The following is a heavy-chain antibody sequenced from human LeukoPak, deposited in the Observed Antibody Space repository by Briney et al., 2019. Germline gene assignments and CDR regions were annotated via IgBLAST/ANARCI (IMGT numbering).Heavy chain of an antibody. D-gene: IGHD3/OR15-3a*01. Sequence: ASVKVSCKASGSTFTGYYIYWVRQAPGQGLEWMGYINPDSGGTNTAQKFQGRVTMTRDTSIRTVYLGLSSLRSDDTAVYYCARDVSPGRTGSELDFWGQGTLVTVSS. V-gene: IGHV1-2*02. CDR1: GSTFTGYY. J-gene: IGHJ4*02. CDR2: INPDSGGT. CDR3: ARDVSPGRTGSELDF.